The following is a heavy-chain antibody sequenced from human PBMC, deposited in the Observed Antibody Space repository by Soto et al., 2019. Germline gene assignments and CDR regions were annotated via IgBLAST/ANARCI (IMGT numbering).Heavy chain of an antibody. D-gene: IGHD6-25*01. CDR2: IWYDGSNK. CDR3: ARSPRGYRDYGMDV. J-gene: IGHJ6*02. V-gene: IGHV3-33*01. Sequence: QVQLVESGGGVVQPGRSLRLSCAASGFTFSSYGMHWVRQAPGKGLEWVAVIWYDGSNKYYADSVKGRFTISRDNSKNTLYLQMNSLRAEDTAVYYCARSPRGYRDYGMDVWGQGTTVTVSS. CDR1: GFTFSSYG.